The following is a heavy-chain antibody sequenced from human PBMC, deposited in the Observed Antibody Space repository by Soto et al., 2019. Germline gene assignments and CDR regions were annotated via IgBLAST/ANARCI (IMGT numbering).Heavy chain of an antibody. J-gene: IGHJ4*02. Sequence: QVQLVQSGAEVKKPESKKKVSCKDPDGTFSTYAISWVRQAPGQGLEWMGGIIPMFGTANYAQRFQDRVTITADESTNTVYMELSSLRSEDTAVYFCASGIQLWLRRINNGYSGWGQGTLVTVSA. CDR2: IIPMFGTA. D-gene: IGHD5-18*01. CDR3: ASGIQLWLRRINNGYSG. CDR1: DGTFSTYA. V-gene: IGHV1-69*12.